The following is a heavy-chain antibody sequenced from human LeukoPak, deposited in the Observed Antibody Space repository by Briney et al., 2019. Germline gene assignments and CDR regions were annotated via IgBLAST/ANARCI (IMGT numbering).Heavy chain of an antibody. D-gene: IGHD5-18*01. J-gene: IGHJ4*02. Sequence: SETLSLTCTVSSGSISSHYWSWIRQPAGKGLEWIGRMYISGNINYNPSLKSRVAMSVDTSKNQFSLKKSSVTAADTAVYYCARDRGYSYGYGFDYWGQGTLVTVSS. CDR1: SGSISSHY. V-gene: IGHV4-4*07. CDR2: MYISGNI. CDR3: ARDRGYSYGYGFDY.